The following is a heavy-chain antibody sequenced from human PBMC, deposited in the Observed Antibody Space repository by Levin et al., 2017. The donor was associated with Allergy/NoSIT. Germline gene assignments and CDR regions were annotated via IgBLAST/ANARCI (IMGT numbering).Heavy chain of an antibody. CDR2: INSNSGGT. V-gene: IGHV1-2*02. CDR1: GYTFIGYY. J-gene: IGHJ3*02. CDR3: ARDQLRYFDWPPGGAFDI. Sequence: AASVKVSCRASGYTFIGYYIHWVRQAPGQGLEWMGWINSNSGGTKYVEKFQGRVTMTRDPSLGIAYMELSSLRSDDTAVYYCARDQLRYFDWPPGGAFDIWGPGTQVTVSS. D-gene: IGHD3-9*01.